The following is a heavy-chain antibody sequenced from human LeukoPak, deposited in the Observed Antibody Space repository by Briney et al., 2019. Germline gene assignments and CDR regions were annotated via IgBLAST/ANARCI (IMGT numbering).Heavy chain of an antibody. CDR2: ISYDGSNK. Sequence: QAGGSLRLSCAASGFTFSSYAMHWVRQAPGKGLEWVAVISYDGSNKYYADSVKGRFTISRDNSKNTLYLQMNSLRAEDTAVYYCAKDRVRGVIMLGSFDYWGQGTLVTVSS. V-gene: IGHV3-30-3*01. CDR3: AKDRVRGVIMLGSFDY. CDR1: GFTFSSYA. J-gene: IGHJ4*02. D-gene: IGHD3-10*01.